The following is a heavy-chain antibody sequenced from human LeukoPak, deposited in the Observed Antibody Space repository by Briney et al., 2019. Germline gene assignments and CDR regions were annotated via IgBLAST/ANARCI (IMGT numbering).Heavy chain of an antibody. CDR2: IYHSGST. CDR1: GYSISSGYY. J-gene: IGHJ6*03. V-gene: IGHV4-38-2*02. D-gene: IGHD3-3*01. CDR3: ARGGRDTSEYYDFWSGSNRLYYYYYMDV. Sequence: SETLSLTCTVSGYSISSGYYWVWIRQPPGKGLEWIGSIYHSGSTYYNPSLKSRVTISVDTSKNQFSLKLSSVTAADTAVYYCARGGRDTSEYYDFWSGSNRLYYYYYMDVWGKGTTVTASS.